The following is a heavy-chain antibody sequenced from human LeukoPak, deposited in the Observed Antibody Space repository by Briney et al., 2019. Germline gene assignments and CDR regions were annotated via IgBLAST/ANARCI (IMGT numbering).Heavy chain of an antibody. CDR2: INPNRGGT. D-gene: IGHD5-24*01. J-gene: IGHJ4*02. CDR1: GYTFTGYY. Sequence: GASVKVSCKASGYTFTGYYMHWVRQAPGQGLEWMGWINPNRGGTNYAQKFQGRVTMTRDTSISTAYMELSRLRSDDTAVYYCARGERRRDGYKFDYWGQGTLVTVSS. CDR3: ARGERRRDGYKFDY. V-gene: IGHV1-2*02.